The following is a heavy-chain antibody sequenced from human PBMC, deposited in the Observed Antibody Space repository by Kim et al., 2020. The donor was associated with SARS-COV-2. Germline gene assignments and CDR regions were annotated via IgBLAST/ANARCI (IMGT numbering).Heavy chain of an antibody. CDR3: ARVSGEDC. V-gene: IGHV3-53*01. J-gene: IGHJ4*02. CDR2: IYSGDHT. CDR1: GFSVNSNS. D-gene: IGHD7-27*01. Sequence: GGSLRLSCAASGFSVNSNSMIWVRQAPGRGLEWVSVIYSGDHTYYADSVKGRFTISRDNSKNTLFLQLNSLRVDYTAVYYCARVSGEDCWGQGILVTVSS.